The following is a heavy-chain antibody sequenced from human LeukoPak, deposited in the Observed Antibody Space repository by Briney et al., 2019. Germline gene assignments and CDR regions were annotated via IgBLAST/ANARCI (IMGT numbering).Heavy chain of an antibody. CDR3: ARISDDYHGSGSKVDY. CDR2: IYYSGST. D-gene: IGHD3-10*01. J-gene: IGHJ4*02. CDR1: GGSISSSSYY. V-gene: IGHV4-39*01. Sequence: SETLSLTCTVSGGSISSSSYYWGWIRQPPGKGLEWIGSIYYSGSTYYNPSLKSRVTISVDTSKNQFSLKLSSVTAADTAVYYCARISDDYHGSGSKVDYWGQGTLVTVSS.